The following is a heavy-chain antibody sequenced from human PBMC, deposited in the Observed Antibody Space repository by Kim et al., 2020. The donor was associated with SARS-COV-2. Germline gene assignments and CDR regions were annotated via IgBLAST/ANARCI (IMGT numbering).Heavy chain of an antibody. CDR1: GGSISSSSYY. V-gene: IGHV4-39*01. Sequence: SETLSLTCTVSGGSISSSSYYWGWIRQPPGKGLEWIGSIYYSGSTYYNPSLKSRVTISVDTSKNQFSLKLSSVTAADTAVYYCVRRRIELWAGIDYWGQGTLVTVSS. D-gene: IGHD5-18*01. J-gene: IGHJ4*02. CDR2: IYYSGST. CDR3: VRRRIELWAGIDY.